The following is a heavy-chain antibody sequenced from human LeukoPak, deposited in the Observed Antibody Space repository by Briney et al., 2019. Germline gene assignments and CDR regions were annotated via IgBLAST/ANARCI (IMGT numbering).Heavy chain of an antibody. J-gene: IGHJ4*02. CDR3: ARAGANWNFDY. D-gene: IGHD1-1*01. V-gene: IGHV1-2*02. CDR1: GYTFIENY. Sequence: GASVKVSRKASGYTFIENYIHWVRQAPGQGLEWMGLINPKSGGTNYAQKFQGRVTMTRDTSISTAYMELSSLRSDDTAVYYCARAGANWNFDYWGQGTLVTVSS. CDR2: INPKSGGT.